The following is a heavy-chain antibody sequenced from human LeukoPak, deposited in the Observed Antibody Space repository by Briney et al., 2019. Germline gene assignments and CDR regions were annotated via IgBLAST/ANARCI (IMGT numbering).Heavy chain of an antibody. Sequence: SVKVSCKASGGTFSSYAISWVRQAPGQGLEWMGGIIPIFGTANYAQKFQGRVTITTDESTSTAYMELSSLRSEDTAVYYCARDVQSYQLLFGFDPWGQGTLVTVSS. V-gene: IGHV1-69*05. CDR3: ARDVQSYQLLFGFDP. CDR2: IIPIFGTA. D-gene: IGHD2-2*01. CDR1: GGTFSSYA. J-gene: IGHJ5*02.